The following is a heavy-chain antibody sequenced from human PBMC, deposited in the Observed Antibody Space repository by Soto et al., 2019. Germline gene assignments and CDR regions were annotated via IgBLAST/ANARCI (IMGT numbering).Heavy chain of an antibody. CDR3: ARVTYYYDSSGYYAYFDY. V-gene: IGHV4-59*01. Sequence: KPSETLSLTCTVSGGSISSYYWSWIRQPPGKGLEWIGYIYYSGSTNYNPSLKSRVTISVDTSKNQFSLKLSSVTAADTAVYYCARVTYYYDSSGYYAYFDYWGQGTLVTSPQ. CDR1: GGSISSYY. CDR2: IYYSGST. J-gene: IGHJ4*02. D-gene: IGHD3-22*01.